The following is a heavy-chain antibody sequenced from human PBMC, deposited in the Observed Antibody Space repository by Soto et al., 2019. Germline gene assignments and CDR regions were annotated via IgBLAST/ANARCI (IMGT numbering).Heavy chain of an antibody. J-gene: IGHJ4*02. V-gene: IGHV4-34*01. D-gene: IGHD2-15*01. CDR3: ARDIRLSGGSCQFDY. Sequence: SETLSLTCAVYGGSFSGYYWSWIRQPPGKGLEWIGEINHSGSTNYNPSLKSRVTISVDTSKNQFSLKLSSVTAADTAVYYCARDIRLSGGSCQFDYWGQGTLVTVSS. CDR2: INHSGST. CDR1: GGSFSGYY.